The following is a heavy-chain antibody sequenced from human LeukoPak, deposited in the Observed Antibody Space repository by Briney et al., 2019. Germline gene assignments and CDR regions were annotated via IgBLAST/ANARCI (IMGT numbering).Heavy chain of an antibody. D-gene: IGHD3-22*01. J-gene: IGHJ4*02. CDR3: AGTYYYDSSGYYFDY. Sequence: PSETLPLTCTVSGGSISSYYWSWIRQPPGKGLEWIGYIYYSGSANYNPSLKSRVTISVDTSKNQFSLKLSSVTAADTAVYYCAGTYYYDSSGYYFDYWGQGTLVTVSS. CDR1: GGSISSYY. V-gene: IGHV4-59*01. CDR2: IYYSGSA.